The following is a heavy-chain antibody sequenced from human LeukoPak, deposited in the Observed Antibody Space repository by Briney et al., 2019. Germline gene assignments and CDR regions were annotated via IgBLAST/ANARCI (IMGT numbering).Heavy chain of an antibody. Sequence: SETLSLTCAVYGGSFSGYYWSWIRQPPGKGLEWIGEINHSGSTNYNPSLKSRVTISVDTSKNQFSLKLSSVTAADTAVYYCARGGLLRYFDYWGQGTLVTASS. V-gene: IGHV4-34*01. CDR3: ARGGLLRYFDY. CDR2: INHSGST. D-gene: IGHD3-10*01. J-gene: IGHJ4*02. CDR1: GGSFSGYY.